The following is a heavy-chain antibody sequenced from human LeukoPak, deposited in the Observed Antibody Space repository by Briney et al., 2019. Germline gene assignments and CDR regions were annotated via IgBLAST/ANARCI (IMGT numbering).Heavy chain of an antibody. CDR2: ISGSGGST. D-gene: IGHD3-3*01. Sequence: PGGSLRLSCAASGFTFSSYAMSWVRQAPGKGLEWVSAISGSGGSTYYADSVKGRFTISRDNSKNTLYLQMNSLRAEDTAVYYCAKDALPPPYYDFWSGVDYYYGMDVWGQGTTVTVSS. J-gene: IGHJ6*02. CDR3: AKDALPPPYYDFWSGVDYYYGMDV. V-gene: IGHV3-23*01. CDR1: GFTFSSYA.